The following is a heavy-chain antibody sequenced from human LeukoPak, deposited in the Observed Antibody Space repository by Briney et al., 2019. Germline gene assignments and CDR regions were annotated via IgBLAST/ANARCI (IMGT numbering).Heavy chain of an antibody. CDR3: ARDWVNGGYVLNY. CDR1: GYTFTSYY. CDR2: IYPGGGST. V-gene: IGHV1-46*01. J-gene: IGHJ4*02. Sequence: GASVKVSCKASGYTFTSYYIHWVRQAPGQGLEWMGIIYPGGGSTSYAQKLQGRVTMTTDTSTSTAYMELRSLRSDDTAVYYCARDWVNGGYVLNYWGQGTLVTVSS. D-gene: IGHD5-12*01.